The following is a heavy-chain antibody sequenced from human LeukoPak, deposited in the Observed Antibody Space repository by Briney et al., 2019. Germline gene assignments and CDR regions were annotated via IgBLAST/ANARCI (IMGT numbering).Heavy chain of an antibody. V-gene: IGHV4-4*07. D-gene: IGHD3-16*01. CDR2: IYTSGGT. CDR1: GGSISSYY. J-gene: IGHJ4*02. Sequence: PSETLSLTCTVSGGSISSYYWSWIRQPAGKGLEWIGRIYTSGGTNYNPALKSRVTISLDTSRNQFSLKLNSVTAADTAVYYCARRVTGRGTFYFDYWGQGSLITVSS. CDR3: ARRVTGRGTFYFDY.